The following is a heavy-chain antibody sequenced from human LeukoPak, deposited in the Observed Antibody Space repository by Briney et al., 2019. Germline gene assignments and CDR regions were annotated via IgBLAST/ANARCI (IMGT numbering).Heavy chain of an antibody. Sequence: ASVKVSCKASGYTFTSYGISWVRQAPGQGLEWMGWISAYNGNTNYAQKLQGRVTMSTDTSTSTAYMELRSLRSDDTAVYYCASSVVVTAIPPKRDAFDIWGQGTRVTVSS. CDR2: ISAYNGNT. CDR3: ASSVVVTAIPPKRDAFDI. D-gene: IGHD2-21*02. V-gene: IGHV1-18*01. CDR1: GYTFTSYG. J-gene: IGHJ3*02.